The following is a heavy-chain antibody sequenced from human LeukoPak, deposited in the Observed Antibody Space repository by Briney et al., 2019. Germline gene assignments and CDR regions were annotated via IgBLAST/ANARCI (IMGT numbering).Heavy chain of an antibody. CDR1: GGSFSGYY. J-gene: IGHJ4*02. V-gene: IGHV4-34*01. D-gene: IGHD6-19*01. CDR2: INHSGST. Sequence: SETLSPTCAVYGGSFSGYYWSWIRQPPGKGLEWIGEINHSGSTNYNPSLKSRVTISVDTSKNQFSLKLSSVTAADTAVYYCARGSGGWAQWLVQGDYWGQGTLVTVSS. CDR3: ARGSGGWAQWLVQGDY.